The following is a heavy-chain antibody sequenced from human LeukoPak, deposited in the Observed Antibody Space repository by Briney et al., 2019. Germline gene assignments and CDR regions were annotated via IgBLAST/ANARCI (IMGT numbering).Heavy chain of an antibody. J-gene: IGHJ4*02. CDR3: ATHSYYYGSGSYPHYLDY. CDR1: GFTFEDNG. Sequence: GGSLRLSCAASGFTFEDNGMSWVRQAPGKGLEWVSGLNWNGGSTGYADSVKGRFTISRDNARNSLYLQINSLRTEDTALYYCATHSYYYGSGSYPHYLDYWGQGTLVTVSA. D-gene: IGHD3-10*01. CDR2: LNWNGGST. V-gene: IGHV3-20*04.